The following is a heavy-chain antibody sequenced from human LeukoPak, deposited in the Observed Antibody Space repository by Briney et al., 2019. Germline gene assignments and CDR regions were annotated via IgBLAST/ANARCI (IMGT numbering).Heavy chain of an antibody. V-gene: IGHV4-61*01. CDR2: IYYSGST. CDR3: ARGDGMDI. CDR1: RGSLSRGTYY. Sequence: PSETLSLTCTLSRGSLSRGTYYWGWIRQPPGKGLEWIGYIYYSGSTNYNPSLKSRVTISVDTSKNQFSLKLSSVTAADTAVYYCARGDGMDIWGQGTMVTVSS. J-gene: IGHJ3*02. D-gene: IGHD1-14*01.